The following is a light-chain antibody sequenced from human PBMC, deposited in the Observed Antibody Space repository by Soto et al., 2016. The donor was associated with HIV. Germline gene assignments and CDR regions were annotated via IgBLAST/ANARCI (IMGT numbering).Light chain of an antibody. CDR2: QDN. Sequence: SYELTQPPXVSVSPGQTANITCSGDKLGDKYASWYQQKSGQSPTLVIYQDNKRPSGIPERFSGSNSGNTATLTISGTQAMDEADFYCQTWDSSTPLFGGGTKLTVL. CDR3: QTWDSSTPL. CDR1: KLGDKY. J-gene: IGLJ3*02. V-gene: IGLV3-1*01.